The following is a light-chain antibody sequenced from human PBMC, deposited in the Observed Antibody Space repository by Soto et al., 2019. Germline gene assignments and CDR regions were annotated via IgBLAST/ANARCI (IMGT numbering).Light chain of an antibody. J-gene: IGLJ3*02. CDR1: SSDIGVYNY. CDR3: TSFTTTNIWV. CDR2: EVS. V-gene: IGLV2-14*01. Sequence: QSALTQPASVSGSPGQSITISCTGTSSDIGVYNYVSWYQQHPGKAPKLVICEVSNRPSGVSSRFSGSKSGNTASLTISGLRAEDEADYYCTSFTTTNIWVFGGGTQRPS.